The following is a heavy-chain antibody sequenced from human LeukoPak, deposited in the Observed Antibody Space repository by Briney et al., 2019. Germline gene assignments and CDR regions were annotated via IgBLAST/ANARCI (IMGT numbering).Heavy chain of an antibody. J-gene: IGHJ4*02. CDR2: ISGSGGST. D-gene: IGHD6-19*01. V-gene: IGHV3-23*01. Sequence: GGSLRLSCAASGFTFSSYAMSWVRQAPGKGLEWVSTISGSGGSTYYADSVKGRFTISRDNSKNTPYLQMNSLRAEDTAVYYCASGRGYSSAAFDYWGKGTLVTVSS. CDR3: ASGRGYSSAAFDY. CDR1: GFTFSSYA.